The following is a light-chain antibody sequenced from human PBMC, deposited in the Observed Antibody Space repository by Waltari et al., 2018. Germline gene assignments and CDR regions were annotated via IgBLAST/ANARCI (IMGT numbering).Light chain of an antibody. CDR3: QHYVSLPVT. Sequence: EIVLTQSPGTLSLSPGERATLSCRASQSVSRALAWYQHNPGQSPRLLIYGASNRATGIPDRFSGSGSVTDFSLIISRLEPEDFAVYYCQHYVSLPVTFGQGTKVEIK. V-gene: IGKV3-20*01. CDR2: GAS. CDR1: QSVSRA. J-gene: IGKJ1*01.